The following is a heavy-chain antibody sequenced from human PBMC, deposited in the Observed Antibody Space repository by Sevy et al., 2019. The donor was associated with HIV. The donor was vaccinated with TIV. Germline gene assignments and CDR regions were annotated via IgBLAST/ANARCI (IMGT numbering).Heavy chain of an antibody. CDR3: ARDRSSSCYVDAFDI. V-gene: IGHV3-30-3*01. CDR1: GFTFSSYA. D-gene: IGHD6-13*01. J-gene: IGHJ3*02. Sequence: GGSLRLSCAASGFTFSSYAMHWVRQAPGKGLEWVAVISYDGSNKYYADSVKGRFTISRDNSKNTLYLQMNSLRAEDTAVYYCARDRSSSCYVDAFDIWGQGTMVTVSS. CDR2: ISYDGSNK.